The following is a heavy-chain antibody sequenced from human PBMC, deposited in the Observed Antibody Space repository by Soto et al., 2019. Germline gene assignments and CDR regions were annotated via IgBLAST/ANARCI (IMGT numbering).Heavy chain of an antibody. CDR1: GFTFSSYA. Sequence: GGSLRLSCAASGFTFSSYAMSWVRQAPGKGLEWVSAISGSGGSTYYADSVKGRFTISRDNSKNTLYLQMNSLRAEDTAVYYCAKTRDYYDSSGYYTGGGYFDYWGQGTLVTVSS. CDR3: AKTRDYYDSSGYYTGGGYFDY. CDR2: ISGSGGST. V-gene: IGHV3-23*01. J-gene: IGHJ4*02. D-gene: IGHD3-22*01.